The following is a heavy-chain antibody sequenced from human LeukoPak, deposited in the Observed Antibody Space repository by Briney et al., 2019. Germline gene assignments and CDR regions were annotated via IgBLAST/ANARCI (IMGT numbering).Heavy chain of an antibody. CDR3: ASGYCSSTSCPPFDY. Sequence: ASVKVSCKASGYTFTSYGISWVRQAPGQGLEWMGWISAYNGNTNYAQKLQCRVTMTTDTSTSTAYMELRSLRSDDTAVYYCASGYCSSTSCPPFDYSGQGTLVTVSS. V-gene: IGHV1-18*01. D-gene: IGHD2-2*01. CDR2: ISAYNGNT. J-gene: IGHJ4*02. CDR1: GYTFTSYG.